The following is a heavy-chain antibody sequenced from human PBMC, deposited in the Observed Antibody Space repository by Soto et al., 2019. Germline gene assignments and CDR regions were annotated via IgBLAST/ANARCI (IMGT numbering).Heavy chain of an antibody. J-gene: IGHJ6*02. CDR2: IYWDNDK. D-gene: IGHD2-21*02. V-gene: IGHV2-5*02. Sequence: QITLKESGPTLVKPTQTLTLTCTFSGFSLSTGGVGVGWIRQPPGEALEWLALIYWDNDKRYSPSLKRRLTITKDASKNQVVPTMTNMDPVDTATYYCAHSRCGGDCLQSYSSHYYYGMDVWGQGTTVTVSS. CDR3: AHSRCGGDCLQSYSSHYYYGMDV. CDR1: GFSLSTGGVG.